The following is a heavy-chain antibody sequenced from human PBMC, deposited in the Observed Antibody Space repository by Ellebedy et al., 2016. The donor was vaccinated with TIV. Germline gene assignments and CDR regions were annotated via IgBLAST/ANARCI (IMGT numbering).Heavy chain of an antibody. V-gene: IGHV4-4*02. CDR2: IFHSGST. D-gene: IGHD1-26*01. Sequence: MPSETLSLTCAVSGGSISSTVWWSWVRQPPGKGLEWIGEIFHSGSTNYNPSLKSRVTISMDKSKNDFSLKLDSVTAADTAVYYCASAHTGSYGLHSWGQGTLVTVSS. J-gene: IGHJ4*02. CDR1: GGSISSTVW. CDR3: ASAHTGSYGLHS.